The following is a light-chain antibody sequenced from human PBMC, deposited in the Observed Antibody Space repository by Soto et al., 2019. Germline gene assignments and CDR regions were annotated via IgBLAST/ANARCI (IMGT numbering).Light chain of an antibody. V-gene: IGKV3-15*01. CDR1: QSVSSN. CDR3: QQYNNWWT. Sequence: EIVMTQSPATLSVSPGERATLSCRASQSVSSNLAWYQQKPGLAPRLLIYGASTRATGIPARFSGSGSGTDFTPTISSLQSEDFAVYYCQQYNNWWTFGQGTKVEIK. J-gene: IGKJ1*01. CDR2: GAS.